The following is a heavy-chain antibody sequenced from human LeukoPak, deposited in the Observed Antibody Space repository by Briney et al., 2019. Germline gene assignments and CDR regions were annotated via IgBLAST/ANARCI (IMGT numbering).Heavy chain of an antibody. V-gene: IGHV3-23*01. CDR1: GFTFDSYA. D-gene: IGHD5-24*01. CDR2: ISYTGGST. Sequence: GGSLRLSCAASGFTFDSYAMSWVRQAPGKGLEWVSTISYTGGSTYSADSVRGRLTISRDNSKNTLYLQMNSLRAEDTAIYYCARTDGYNLAYFDYWGQGTLVTVSS. CDR3: ARTDGYNLAYFDY. J-gene: IGHJ4*02.